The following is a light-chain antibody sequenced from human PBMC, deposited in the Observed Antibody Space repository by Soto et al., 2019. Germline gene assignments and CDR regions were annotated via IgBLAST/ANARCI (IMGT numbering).Light chain of an antibody. V-gene: IGLV2-14*01. CDR3: SSNTSSSAWV. CDR1: SSDIGGYNY. CDR2: EVT. Sequence: QSALTQPASVSGSPGQSITISCTGTSSDIGGYNYVSWYQQRPGKAPKLMIYEVTNRPSGISNRFSGSNSGNTASLTISGLKAEDEADYYCSSNTSSSAWVFGGGNKLTVL. J-gene: IGLJ3*02.